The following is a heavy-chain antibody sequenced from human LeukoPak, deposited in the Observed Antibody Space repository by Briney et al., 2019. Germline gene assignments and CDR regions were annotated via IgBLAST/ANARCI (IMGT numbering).Heavy chain of an antibody. D-gene: IGHD2-15*01. CDR3: ARGGPIYCSGDSCYPGDY. J-gene: IGHJ4*02. Sequence: GGSLRLSCVASGFTFSGYSMGWVRQAPGKGLEWVANIKQDGSEKYYVDSVKGRFTISRDNARNTLYLQMNSLRAEDTAVYYCARGGPIYCSGDSCYPGDYWGQGTLVTVSS. CDR1: GFTFSGYS. V-gene: IGHV3-7*01. CDR2: IKQDGSEK.